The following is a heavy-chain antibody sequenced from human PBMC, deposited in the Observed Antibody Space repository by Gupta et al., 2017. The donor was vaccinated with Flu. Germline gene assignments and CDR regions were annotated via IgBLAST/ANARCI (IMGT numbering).Heavy chain of an antibody. Sequence: EVQLVESGGGLVQPGRSLRLSCAASGITFDDFAMHWVRQAPGKGLEWVSGISWNSDTIGYADAVKCRFTLSRDTAKNSLYLQMNSLRPEDTALYYCVKDRGYTWDAIDFWGQGTMVTVSS. CDR3: VKDRGYTWDAIDF. D-gene: IGHD6-13*01. V-gene: IGHV3-9*01. CDR2: ISWNSDTI. CDR1: GITFDDFA. J-gene: IGHJ3*01.